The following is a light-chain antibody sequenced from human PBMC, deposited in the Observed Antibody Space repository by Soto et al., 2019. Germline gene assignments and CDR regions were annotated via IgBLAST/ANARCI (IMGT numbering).Light chain of an antibody. J-gene: IGLJ1*01. CDR3: RSYTTSSTPYV. CDR1: SSDVGGYNY. CDR2: EVS. Sequence: QSVLTQPASVSGSPGQSITISCTGTSSDVGGYNYVSWYQQHPGKAPKLMIYEVSNRPSGVSNRFSGSKSGNTASLTISGLQAEDEADYYCRSYTTSSTPYVFGPGTKVTV. V-gene: IGLV2-14*01.